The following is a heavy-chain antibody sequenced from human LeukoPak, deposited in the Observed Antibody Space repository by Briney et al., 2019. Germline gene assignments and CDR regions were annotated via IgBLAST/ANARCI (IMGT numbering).Heavy chain of an antibody. CDR1: GGSISSGGYS. J-gene: IGHJ6*03. CDR2: TYYNGRA. V-gene: IGHV4-61*08. D-gene: IGHD6-6*01. Sequence: PSETLSLTCAVSGGSISSGGYSWSWIRQPPGKGLEWIAYTYYNGRANYNPSLKSRVTISVDTSKNQFSLKLSSVTAADTAIYYCARDFSSSSTVYYYYYMDVWGKGTTVTVSS. CDR3: ARDFSSSSTVYYYYYMDV.